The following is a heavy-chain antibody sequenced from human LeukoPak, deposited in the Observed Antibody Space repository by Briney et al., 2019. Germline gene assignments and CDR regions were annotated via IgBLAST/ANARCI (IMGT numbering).Heavy chain of an antibody. CDR2: MNPNSGNT. J-gene: IGHJ3*02. CDR1: GYTFTGYY. Sequence: ASVKVSCKASGYTFTGYYLYWVRQATGQGLEWMGWMNPNSGNTGCAQKFQGRITITTDMSISTAYMELSSLTSEDTAVYYCARELRHDDIWGQGTMVTVSS. V-gene: IGHV1-8*03. D-gene: IGHD6-25*01. CDR3: ARELRHDDI.